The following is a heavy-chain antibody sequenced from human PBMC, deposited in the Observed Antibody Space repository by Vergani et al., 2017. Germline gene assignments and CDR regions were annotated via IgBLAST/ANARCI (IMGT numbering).Heavy chain of an antibody. V-gene: IGHV3-73*02. J-gene: IGHJ6*03. Sequence: EVQLVESGGGLVQPGGSLKLSCAASGFTFIASAMPWVRQASGKGLGWVGRIRSKANSYATAYAASVKGRFTISRDDSKNTAYLQMNSLKTEDTAVYYCTRSGWTHTFYYYYMDVWGKGTTVTVSS. CDR3: TRSGWTHTFYYYYMDV. D-gene: IGHD3-10*01. CDR1: GFTFIASA. CDR2: IRSKANSYAT.